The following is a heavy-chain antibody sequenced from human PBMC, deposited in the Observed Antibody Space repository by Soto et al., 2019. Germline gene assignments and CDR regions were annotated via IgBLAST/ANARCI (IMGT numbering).Heavy chain of an antibody. CDR3: EITTSTVPYSFDP. CDR2: IKGGGAEP. D-gene: IGHD4-4*01. V-gene: IGHV3-7*03. CDR1: GFSFSGYS. Sequence: PGGSLRLSCAAAGFSFSGYSMSWVRQAPGKGLEWVANIKGGGAEPHYVDSVKGRFTISRDNSENTLFLQMNNLRAEDSAVYYCEITTSTVPYSFDPWGPGTQVTVSS. J-gene: IGHJ5*01.